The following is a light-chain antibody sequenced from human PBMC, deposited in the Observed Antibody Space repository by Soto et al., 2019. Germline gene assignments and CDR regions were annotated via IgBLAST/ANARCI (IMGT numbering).Light chain of an antibody. V-gene: IGKV1-5*03. J-gene: IGKJ1*01. CDR2: QAS. CDR3: QYYDPYSWT. Sequence: DIQMTQSPSTLSASVGDTVTITCRASQSISNWLAWYQQKPGKAPKLLIFQASNLESGVPSRFSGSGSGTEFTLTISSLQPDDFATYYCQYYDPYSWTFGKGTKVDIK. CDR1: QSISNW.